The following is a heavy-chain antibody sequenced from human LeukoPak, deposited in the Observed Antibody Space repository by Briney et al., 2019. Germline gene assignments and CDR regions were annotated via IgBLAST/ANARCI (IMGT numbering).Heavy chain of an antibody. D-gene: IGHD6-19*01. CDR2: TYYRSKWYN. CDR1: GDSVSSNSAV. V-gene: IGHV6-1*01. Sequence: SQTLSLTCVISGDSVSSNSAVWNWIRQSPSRGLEWLGRTYYRSKWYNDYAVSVKSRITINPDTSKNQFSLQLNSVTPEDTALYYYARVNGWSHFDYWGQGTLVTVSS. CDR3: ARVNGWSHFDY. J-gene: IGHJ4*02.